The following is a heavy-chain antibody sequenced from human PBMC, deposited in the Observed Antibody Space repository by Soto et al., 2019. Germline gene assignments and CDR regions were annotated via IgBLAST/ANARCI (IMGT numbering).Heavy chain of an antibody. D-gene: IGHD6-13*01. CDR2: IIPIVGTG. CDR1: GGSFSSYA. J-gene: IGHJ6*02. V-gene: IGHV1-69*13. Sequence: ASVKVSCKASGGSFSSYAISWVRQAPGQGLEWMGGIIPIVGTGNYAQNFQGRVTITADESTSTAYMELSSLRSEDTAMYYCARELRAAGRPGMDVWGQGTTVTVSS. CDR3: ARELRAAGRPGMDV.